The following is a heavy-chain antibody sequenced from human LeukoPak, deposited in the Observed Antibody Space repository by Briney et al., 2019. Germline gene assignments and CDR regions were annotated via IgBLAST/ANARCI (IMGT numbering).Heavy chain of an antibody. CDR3: ARGRRIVVVITTNNWFDP. CDR2: INHSGST. J-gene: IGHJ5*02. D-gene: IGHD3-22*01. V-gene: IGHV4-34*01. CDR1: GGSFSGYY. Sequence: SETLSLTCAVYGGSFSGYYWSWIRQPPGKGLEWIGEINHSGSTNYNPSLKSRVTISGDTTKNQFSLKLSSVTAADTAVYYCARGRRIVVVITTNNWFDPWGQGTLVTVSS.